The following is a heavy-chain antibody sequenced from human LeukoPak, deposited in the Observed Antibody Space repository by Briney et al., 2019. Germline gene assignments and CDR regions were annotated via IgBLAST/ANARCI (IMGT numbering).Heavy chain of an antibody. V-gene: IGHV1-69*04. CDR2: IIPIFGIA. Sequence: GASVKVSCKASGGTFSSYAISWVRQAPGQGLEWMGRIIPIFGIANYAQKFQGRVTITADKSTSTAYMELSSLRSEDTAVYYCARQGGSYSQNYFDYWGQGTLVTVSS. CDR3: ARQGGSYSQNYFDY. CDR1: GGTFSSYA. J-gene: IGHJ4*02. D-gene: IGHD1-26*01.